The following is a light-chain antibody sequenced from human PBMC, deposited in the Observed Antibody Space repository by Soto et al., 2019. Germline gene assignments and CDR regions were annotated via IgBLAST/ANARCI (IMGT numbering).Light chain of an antibody. CDR3: QQYHRSSIT. CDR2: DAS. Sequence: DIQMTQSPSTLSASVGDRVTITCRASQSLNNYLAWYQQKPGKAPKLLIYDASTLERGVPSRFGGTGSGTEVTLTISSLQTDDFATYYCQQYHRSSITFGQGTRLEIK. V-gene: IGKV1-5*01. CDR1: QSLNNY. J-gene: IGKJ5*01.